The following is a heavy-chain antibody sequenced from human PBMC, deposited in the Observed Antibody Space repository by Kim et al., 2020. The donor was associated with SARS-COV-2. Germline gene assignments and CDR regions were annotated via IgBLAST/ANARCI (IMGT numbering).Heavy chain of an antibody. CDR1: GFTFSSYS. CDR3: ARDFGGYDRDY. D-gene: IGHD5-12*01. Sequence: GGSLRLSCAASGFTFSSYSMNWVRQAPGKGLEWVSSISSSSSYIYYADSVKGRFTISRDNAKNSLYLQMNSLRAEDTAVYYCARDFGGYDRDYWGQGTLVTVSS. J-gene: IGHJ4*02. V-gene: IGHV3-21*01. CDR2: ISSSSSYI.